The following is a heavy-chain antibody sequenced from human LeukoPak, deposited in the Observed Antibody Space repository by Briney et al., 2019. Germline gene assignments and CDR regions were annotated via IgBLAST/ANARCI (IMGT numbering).Heavy chain of an antibody. V-gene: IGHV3-30*02. CDR3: AKDPLDPYSSGWYVIY. J-gene: IGHJ4*02. CDR1: GFTFSSYG. D-gene: IGHD6-19*01. CDR2: IRYDGSNK. Sequence: PGGSLRLSCAASGFTFSSYGMHWVRQAPGKGLEWVAFIRYDGSNKYYADSVKGRFTISRDNSKNTLYLQMNSLRAEDTAVYYCAKDPLDPYSSGWYVIYWGQGALVTVSS.